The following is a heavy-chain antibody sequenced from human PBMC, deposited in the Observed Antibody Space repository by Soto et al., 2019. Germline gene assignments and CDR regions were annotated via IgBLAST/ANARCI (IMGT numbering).Heavy chain of an antibody. J-gene: IGHJ6*02. CDR2: INTGCGNA. CDR1: GGTFSSYA. D-gene: IGHD2-8*02. CDR3: ARVGLLRFTGGMDR. V-gene: IGHV1-69*05. Sequence: SVKVSCKASGGTFSSYAISWVRQAPGQRLEWMGGINTGCGNANYSQKFQGRVTITRDTSASTAFMELSSLRSEDTALYYCARVGLLRFTGGMDRWGQGTTVTVAS.